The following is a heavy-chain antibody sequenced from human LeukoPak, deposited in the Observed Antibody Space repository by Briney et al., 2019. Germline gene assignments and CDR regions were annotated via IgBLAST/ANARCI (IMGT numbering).Heavy chain of an antibody. CDR3: ATEVPYYYYMDV. J-gene: IGHJ6*03. CDR2: ISWHSGSI. Sequence: GGSLRLSCAASGFTFSSYWMSWVRQAPGKGLEWVSGISWHSGSIGYADSVKGRFTISRDNAKNTLYLQMNSLRAEDTAVYYCATEVPYYYYMDVWGKGTTVTVSS. D-gene: IGHD3-10*01. V-gene: IGHV3-9*01. CDR1: GFTFSSYW.